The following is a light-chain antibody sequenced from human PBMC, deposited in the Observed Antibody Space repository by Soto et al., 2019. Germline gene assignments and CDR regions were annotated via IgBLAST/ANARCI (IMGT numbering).Light chain of an antibody. V-gene: IGKV3-20*01. CDR3: QQHGSGPWT. J-gene: IGKJ1*01. Sequence: EVVLTQSPDTLSLSTGERATLACRASQSVSSNTLAWYQHKPGQPPRLLIYFASRRATGIPDRFSGSGSGSEFTLTITRLEPEDFAVYYCQQHGSGPWTFGQGTKVEIK. CDR1: QSVSSNT. CDR2: FAS.